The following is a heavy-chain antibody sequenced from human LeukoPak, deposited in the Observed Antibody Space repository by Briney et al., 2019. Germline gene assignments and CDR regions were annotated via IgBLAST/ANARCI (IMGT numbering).Heavy chain of an antibody. CDR3: ARGPRVLDY. CDR1: GGSFSGYY. V-gene: IGHV4-34*01. J-gene: IGHJ4*02. CDR2: INHSGST. Sequence: PSETLSLTCAVYGGSFSGYYWSWIRQPPEKGLEWIGEINHSGSTNYNPSLKSRVTISVDTSKNQFSLKLSSVTAADTAVYYCARGPRVLDYWGQGTLVTVSS.